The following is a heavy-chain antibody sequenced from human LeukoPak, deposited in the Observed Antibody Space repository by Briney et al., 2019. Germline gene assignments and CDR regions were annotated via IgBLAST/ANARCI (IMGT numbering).Heavy chain of an antibody. V-gene: IGHV4-4*02. CDR1: GGSISSSNW. CDR2: IYHSGST. Sequence: PSETLSLTCAVSGGSISSSNWWSWVRQPPGKGLGWIGEIYHSGSTNYNPSLKSRVTISVDTSKNQFSLKLSSVTAADTAVYYCARSDYDTSKFDLWGRGTLVTVSS. D-gene: IGHD3-22*01. CDR3: ARSDYDTSKFDL. J-gene: IGHJ2*01.